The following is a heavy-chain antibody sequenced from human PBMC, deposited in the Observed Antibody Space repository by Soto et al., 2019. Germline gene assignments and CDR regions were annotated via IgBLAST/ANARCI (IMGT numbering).Heavy chain of an antibody. Sequence: PGGSLRLSCAASGFTFSSYAMSWVRQAPGKGLEWVSAISGSGGSTYYADSVKGRFTISRDNSKNTLYLQMNSLRAEDTEVYYCEKESRSSGYYYYYMDVWGKGNTVTVSS. D-gene: IGHD6-6*01. CDR3: EKESRSSGYYYYYMDV. J-gene: IGHJ6*03. V-gene: IGHV3-23*01. CDR2: ISGSGGST. CDR1: GFTFSSYA.